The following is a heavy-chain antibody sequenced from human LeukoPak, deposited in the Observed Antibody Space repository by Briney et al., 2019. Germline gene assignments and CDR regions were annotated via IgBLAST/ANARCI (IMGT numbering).Heavy chain of an antibody. D-gene: IGHD5-12*01. V-gene: IGHV4-61*02. CDR3: ARRPFWLPHEGFDY. CDR1: GGSISSGSYY. J-gene: IGHJ4*02. Sequence: SETLSLTCTVSGGSISSGSYYWSWTRQPAGKGLEWIGRIYTSGSTNYNPSLKSRVTISVDTSKNQFSLKLSSVTAADTAVYYCARRPFWLPHEGFDYWGQGTLVTVSS. CDR2: IYTSGST.